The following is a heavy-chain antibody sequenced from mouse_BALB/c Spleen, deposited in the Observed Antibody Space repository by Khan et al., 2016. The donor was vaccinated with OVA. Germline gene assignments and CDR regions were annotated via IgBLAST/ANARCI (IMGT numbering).Heavy chain of an antibody. CDR3: ARLAYYYNSEGFAY. CDR1: GFTFSTYG. D-gene: IGHD1-1*01. J-gene: IGHJ3*01. Sequence: EVELVESGGDFVRPGGSLKLSCAASGFTFSTYGMSWVRQTPDKRLEWVATISTGGAYTYYPDSVQGRFTISRDNAKNTLYLQLSSLRSEDTAIYYCARLAYYYNSEGFAYWGQGTLVTVSA. V-gene: IGHV5-6*01. CDR2: ISTGGAYT.